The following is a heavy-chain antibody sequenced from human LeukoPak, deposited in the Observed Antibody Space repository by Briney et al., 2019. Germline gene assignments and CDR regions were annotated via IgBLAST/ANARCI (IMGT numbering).Heavy chain of an antibody. Sequence: GGSLRLSCAASGFTFSNYNMHWVRQAPGKGLEWVAVMSYDGSNKYYVDSVKGRFTISRDNSKNTLYLQMNSLRAEDTAVYYCAKDRSSSWALDYWGQGTLVTVPS. CDR1: GFTFSNYN. CDR2: MSYDGSNK. CDR3: AKDRSSSWALDY. V-gene: IGHV3-30*18. J-gene: IGHJ4*02. D-gene: IGHD6-13*01.